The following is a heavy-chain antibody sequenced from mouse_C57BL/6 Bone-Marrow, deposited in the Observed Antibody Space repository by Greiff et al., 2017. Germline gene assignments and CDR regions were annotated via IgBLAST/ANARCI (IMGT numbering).Heavy chain of an antibody. Sequence: VQLQQSGAELVRPGASVKLSCTASGFNIKDDYMHWVKQRPEQGLEWIGWLDPENGDTEYASKFQGKATITADTSSNTAYLQLSSLTSEDTAVYYCTSTTGYYYAMDYWGQGTSVTVSS. D-gene: IGHD1-1*01. CDR3: TSTTGYYYAMDY. V-gene: IGHV14-4*01. CDR2: LDPENGDT. CDR1: GFNIKDDY. J-gene: IGHJ4*01.